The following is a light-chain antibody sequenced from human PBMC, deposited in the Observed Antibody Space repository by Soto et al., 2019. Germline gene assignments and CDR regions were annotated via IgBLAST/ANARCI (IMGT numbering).Light chain of an antibody. J-gene: IGKJ1*01. CDR1: QSVSSSH. V-gene: IGKV3-20*01. CDR2: GAS. Sequence: EIVLTQSPGTLSLSPGERATLSCRASQSVSSSHLAWYQQKAGQAPRVLIYGASSRATGIPDRFSGSGSGTDFTLTISRLEPEDFAVYYCQQDGSSPWTFGQGTKVEIK. CDR3: QQDGSSPWT.